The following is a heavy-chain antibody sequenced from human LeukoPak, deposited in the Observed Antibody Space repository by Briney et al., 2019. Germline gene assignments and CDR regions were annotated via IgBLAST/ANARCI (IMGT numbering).Heavy chain of an antibody. CDR2: ISYDGSNK. D-gene: IGHD6-19*01. CDR1: GFTFSSYG. J-gene: IGHJ4*02. Sequence: GGSLRLSCAASGFTFSSYGMHWVRQAPGKGLEWVAVISYDGSNKYYADSVKGRFTISRDNSKNTLYLQMNSLRAEDTAVYYCARVWYSSGWYWIDYWGQGTLVTVSS. V-gene: IGHV3-30*19. CDR3: ARVWYSSGWYWIDY.